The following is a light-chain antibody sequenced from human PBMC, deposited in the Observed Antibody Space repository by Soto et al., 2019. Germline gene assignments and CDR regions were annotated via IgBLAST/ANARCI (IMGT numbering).Light chain of an antibody. V-gene: IGKV1-12*01. CDR1: QDISTW. Sequence: DIQMTQSPSSVSASVGDRVSITCRASQDISTWLAWYQEKPGKAPELLIFAASSLQTGVPSRFSGSGSGTTFTLTISSLQPEDFAIYFCQQANSFPYTFGQGTKLEIK. CDR2: AAS. J-gene: IGKJ2*01. CDR3: QQANSFPYT.